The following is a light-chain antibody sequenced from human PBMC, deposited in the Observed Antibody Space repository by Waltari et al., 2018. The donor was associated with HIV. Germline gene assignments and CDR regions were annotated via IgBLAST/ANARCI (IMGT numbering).Light chain of an antibody. J-gene: IGKJ1*01. CDR1: QSVLYSSNNKNY. Sequence: DIVMTQSPDSLAVSLGERATINCKSSQSVLYSSNNKNYLAWYQQKPGQSPKLLIYWASTRESGVPDRFSGRGSGTDFTLTISSLQAEDVAVYYCLQYYSTPRTFGQGTKVEIK. CDR2: WAS. CDR3: LQYYSTPRT. V-gene: IGKV4-1*01.